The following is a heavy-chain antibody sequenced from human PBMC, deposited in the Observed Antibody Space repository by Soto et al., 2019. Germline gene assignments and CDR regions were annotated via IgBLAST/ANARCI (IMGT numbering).Heavy chain of an antibody. Sequence: SETLSLTCGVSGYSIRSGYYWGWIRQPPGKGLEWIGSIYQSGTTYYNASLKSRITISVDTSKNQFSLTLSSVTAAETAVYYCARGSGDYYYGMDVCGQGPTVTVYS. CDR2: IYQSGTT. V-gene: IGHV4-38-2*01. J-gene: IGHJ6*02. CDR1: GYSIRSGYY. CDR3: ARGSGDYYYGMDV. D-gene: IGHD6-25*01.